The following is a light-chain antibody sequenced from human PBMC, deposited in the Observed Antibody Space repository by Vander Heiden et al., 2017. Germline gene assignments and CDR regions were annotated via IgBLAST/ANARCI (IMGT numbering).Light chain of an antibody. Sequence: QAVLTPPSSLSASPGASASLTCTLRSGINVGTYRMYVYQQKPGSPPQYLLRYKSDSDKQQGSGVPSRFSGSKDASANAGILLISGLQAEDEAYYYCMIWHSSAWVFGGGTKLTVL. J-gene: IGLJ3*02. CDR3: MIWHSSAWV. CDR2: YKSDSDK. CDR1: SGINVGTYR. V-gene: IGLV5-45*03.